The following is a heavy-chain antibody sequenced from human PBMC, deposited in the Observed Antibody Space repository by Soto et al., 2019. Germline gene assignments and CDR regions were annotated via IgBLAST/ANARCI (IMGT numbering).Heavy chain of an antibody. D-gene: IGHD5-18*01. CDR1: GYTFTSYD. Sequence: ASVKVSCKASGYTFTSYDINWVRQATGQGLEWMGWMNPNSGNTGYAQKFQGRVTMTRNISISTAYMELSSLRSEDTAVYYCARVEKGYSYGYYFDYWGQGTLVTVSS. CDR3: ARVEKGYSYGYYFDY. J-gene: IGHJ4*02. CDR2: MNPNSGNT. V-gene: IGHV1-8*01.